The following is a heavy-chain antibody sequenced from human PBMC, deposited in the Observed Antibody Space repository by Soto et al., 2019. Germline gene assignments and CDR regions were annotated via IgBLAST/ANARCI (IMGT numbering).Heavy chain of an antibody. V-gene: IGHV3-30*18. CDR1: GFTFSSYG. CDR3: AKDGDSYYNFWSNYSPFDY. Sequence: VGSLRLSCAASGFTFSSYGMHWVRQAPGKGLEWVAIISYDGSNKYYADSVKGRFTISRDNSKNTLYLQMNSLRAEDTAVYYCAKDGDSYYNFWSNYSPFDYWGRGTLVTVSS. D-gene: IGHD3-3*01. J-gene: IGHJ4*02. CDR2: ISYDGSNK.